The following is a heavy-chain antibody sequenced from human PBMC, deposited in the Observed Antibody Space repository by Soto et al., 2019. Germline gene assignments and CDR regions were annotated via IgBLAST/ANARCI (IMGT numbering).Heavy chain of an antibody. CDR1: GYTFTSYG. J-gene: IGHJ5*02. CDR2: ISAYNGNT. D-gene: IGHD4-4*01. V-gene: IGHV1-18*01. CDR3: AREKRHDYSNRNWFDP. Sequence: QVQLVQSGAEVKKPGASVKVYCKASGYTFTSYGISWVRQAPGQGLEWMGWISAYNGNTNYAQKIQGRVTMTTDTTTSTAYMELRSLRSDDTAVYYCAREKRHDYSNRNWFDPWGQGTLVTVSS.